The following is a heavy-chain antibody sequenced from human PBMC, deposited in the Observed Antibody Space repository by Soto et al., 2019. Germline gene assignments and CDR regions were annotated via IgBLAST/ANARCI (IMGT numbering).Heavy chain of an antibody. D-gene: IGHD6-13*01. CDR2: VHYSGNT. J-gene: IGHJ4*02. CDR3: AREIMAADHFDY. CDR1: GGSIRSCDYY. V-gene: IGHV4-30-4*01. Sequence: PSETLSLTCTVSGGSIRSCDYYWSWIRQTPERGLEWCGYVHYSGNTFYNPSLKSRATISLDTSRNQFSLNLSSVTAADSAVYYCAREIMAADHFDYWGQGALVTVS.